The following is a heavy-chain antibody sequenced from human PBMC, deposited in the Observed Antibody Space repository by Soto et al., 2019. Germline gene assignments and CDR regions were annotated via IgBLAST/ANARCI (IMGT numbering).Heavy chain of an antibody. CDR3: AKGKPRNDYGGNSCTFDY. Sequence: GGSLRLSCAASGFTFSSYAMSWVRQAPGKGLEWVSAISGSGGSTYYADSVKGRFTISRDNSKNTLYLQMNSLRAEDTAVYYCAKGKPRNDYGGNSCTFDYWGQGTLVTVSS. V-gene: IGHV3-23*01. CDR2: ISGSGGST. D-gene: IGHD4-17*01. J-gene: IGHJ4*02. CDR1: GFTFSSYA.